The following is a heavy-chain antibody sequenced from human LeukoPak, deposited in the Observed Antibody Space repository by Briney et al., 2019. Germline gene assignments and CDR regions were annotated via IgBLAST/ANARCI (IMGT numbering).Heavy chain of an antibody. CDR2: IYYSGST. D-gene: IGHD4-17*01. J-gene: IGHJ4*02. V-gene: IGHV4-59*01. Sequence: SETLSLTCTVSGGSISSYYWSWIRQPPGKGLEWVGYIYYSGSTNYNPSLKSRVTISVDTFKNQFSLKLSSVTAADTAVYYCARVAPMVRYGEHFDYWGQGTLVTVSS. CDR3: ARVAPMVRYGEHFDY. CDR1: GGSISSYY.